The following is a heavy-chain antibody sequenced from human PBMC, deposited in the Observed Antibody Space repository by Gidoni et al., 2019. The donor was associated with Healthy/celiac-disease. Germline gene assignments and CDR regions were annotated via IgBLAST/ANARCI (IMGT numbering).Heavy chain of an antibody. Sequence: QVQLVQSGAEVKKPGSSVKVSCKASGGTFSSYAISWVRQAPGQGLEWMGGIIPIFGTANYAQKFQGRVTITADKSTSTAYMELSSLRSEDTAVYYCARDPICSGGSCYFEGSEDYYGMDVWGQGTTVTVSS. CDR1: GGTFSSYA. CDR2: IIPIFGTA. D-gene: IGHD2-15*01. CDR3: ARDPICSGGSCYFEGSEDYYGMDV. J-gene: IGHJ6*02. V-gene: IGHV1-69*06.